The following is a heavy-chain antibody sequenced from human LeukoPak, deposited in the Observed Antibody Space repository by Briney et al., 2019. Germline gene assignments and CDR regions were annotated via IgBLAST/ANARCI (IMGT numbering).Heavy chain of an antibody. CDR1: GFTFNRYN. D-gene: IGHD6-6*01. Sequence: GGSLRLSCAASGFTFNRYNMNWVRRAPGKGLEWVSSISTSSSYIYYADSVKGRFTISRGNAKNSLYLQMNSLKAEDTAVYYCARDPGAYSRSPIDSWGQGTLVTVSS. CDR2: ISTSSSYI. CDR3: ARDPGAYSRSPIDS. J-gene: IGHJ4*02. V-gene: IGHV3-21*01.